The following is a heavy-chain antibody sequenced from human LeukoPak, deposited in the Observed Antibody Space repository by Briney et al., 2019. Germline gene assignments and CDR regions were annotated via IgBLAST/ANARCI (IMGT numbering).Heavy chain of an antibody. D-gene: IGHD3-22*01. Sequence: SETLSLTCTVSGVSISSYYWSWIRQPAGKGLEWIGRIYTSGSTNYNPSLKSRVTMSVDTSKSQFSLKLSSVTAADTAVYYCARDTYYYDSSGYYRLDYWGQGTLVTVSS. V-gene: IGHV4-4*07. CDR2: IYTSGST. CDR3: ARDTYYYDSSGYYRLDY. J-gene: IGHJ4*02. CDR1: GVSISSYY.